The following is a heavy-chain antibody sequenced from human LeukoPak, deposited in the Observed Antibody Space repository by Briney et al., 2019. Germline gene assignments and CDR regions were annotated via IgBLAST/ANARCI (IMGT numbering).Heavy chain of an antibody. CDR2: IIPILGIA. Sequence: SVKVSCKASGGTFSSYAISWVRQAPGQGLEWMGRIIPILGIANYAQKFQGRVTITADKSTSTAYMELSSLRSEDTAVYYCARDLMATIVGEFANWFDPWGQGTLVTVSS. CDR1: GGTFSSYA. V-gene: IGHV1-69*04. CDR3: ARDLMATIVGEFANWFDP. J-gene: IGHJ5*02. D-gene: IGHD5-24*01.